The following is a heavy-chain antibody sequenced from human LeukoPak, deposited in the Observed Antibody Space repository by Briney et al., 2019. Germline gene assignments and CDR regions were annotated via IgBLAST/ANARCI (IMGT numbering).Heavy chain of an antibody. CDR1: GGSISSDNFY. CDR3: ARVNDCRPSSCFSRWFDP. J-gene: IGHJ5*02. V-gene: IGHV4-39*07. Sequence: SETLSLTCTVSGGSISSDNFYWGWIRQPPGKGLEWIGSVYYDGSPHYTPSLTSRVTVSVDGSKNQFSLNLNSVTAADTAVYYCARVNDCRPSSCFSRWFDPWGQGTLVTVSS. D-gene: IGHD1-1*01. CDR2: VYYDGSP.